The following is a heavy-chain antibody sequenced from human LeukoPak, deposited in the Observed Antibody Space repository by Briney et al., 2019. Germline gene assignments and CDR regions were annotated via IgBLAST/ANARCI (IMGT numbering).Heavy chain of an antibody. D-gene: IGHD6-19*01. Sequence: PGGSLRLSYVASGFTFSSYAMSWVRQAPGKGLEWVSGISGSGGSTYYADSVKGRLTISRDNSKNTLFLQMNSLRAEDSAVYYCAKETYSSGWYPYFDYWGQGTLVTVSS. J-gene: IGHJ4*02. CDR3: AKETYSSGWYPYFDY. CDR1: GFTFSSYA. V-gene: IGHV3-23*01. CDR2: ISGSGGST.